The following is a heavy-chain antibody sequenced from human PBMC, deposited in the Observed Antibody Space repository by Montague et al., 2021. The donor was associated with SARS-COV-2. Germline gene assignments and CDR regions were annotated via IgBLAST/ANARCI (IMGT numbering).Heavy chain of an antibody. CDR1: GDSISSSSYN. J-gene: IGHJ4*02. CDR2: VHYSGRP. D-gene: IGHD1-1*01. CDR3: TRHVHMTWPEPSPGFDY. Sequence: SETLSLTCTVSGDSISSSSYNWGWIRQPPGKGLEWIGSVHYSGRPYYNPSLKSRVTIYVDSSKNQLSLKLSSVTAADTAVYYCTRHVHMTWPEPSPGFDYWGQGTWSPSPQ. V-gene: IGHV4-39*01.